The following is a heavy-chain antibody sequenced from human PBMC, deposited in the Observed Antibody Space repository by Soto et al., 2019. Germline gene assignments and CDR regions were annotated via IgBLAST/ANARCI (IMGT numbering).Heavy chain of an antibody. Sequence: GGSLRLSCAASGFIVRSNYMSWVRQAPGKGLEWVSVIYSGGSTYCADSVKGRFTISRDNSKNTLYLQMNSLRAEDTAVYYCARDLGAYYDSSGYYGWFDPWGQGTLVTVSS. CDR3: ARDLGAYYDSSGYYGWFDP. CDR2: IYSGGST. V-gene: IGHV3-53*01. D-gene: IGHD3-22*01. CDR1: GFIVRSNY. J-gene: IGHJ5*02.